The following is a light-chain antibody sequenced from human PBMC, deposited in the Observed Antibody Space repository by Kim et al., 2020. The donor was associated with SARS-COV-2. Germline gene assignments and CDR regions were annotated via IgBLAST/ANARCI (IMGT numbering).Light chain of an antibody. Sequence: GQPITISCTGTSGDVGGSNFVSWYQQHPGKAPKLMIYDVTTRPSGVSYRFSGSKSGNTASLAISGLQAEDEATYYCSSYTDSETVIFGGGTQLTVL. CDR1: SGDVGGSNF. V-gene: IGLV2-14*03. J-gene: IGLJ2*01. CDR3: SSYTDSETVI. CDR2: DVT.